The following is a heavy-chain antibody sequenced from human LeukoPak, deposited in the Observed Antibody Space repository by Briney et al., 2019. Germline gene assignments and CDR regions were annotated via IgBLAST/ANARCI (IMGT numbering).Heavy chain of an antibody. CDR2: IYSAGSI. J-gene: IGHJ6*03. V-gene: IGHV3-66*02. CDR3: AKAYSGWVDYYYMDV. CDR1: GFTFSSDA. Sequence: GGSLRLSCAASGFTFSSDAMSWVRQAPGKGLEWVSFIYSAGSIYYSDSVKGRFTISRDNSKNTLYLQMNSLRAEDTAVYYCAKAYSGWVDYYYMDVWGKGTTVTISS. D-gene: IGHD6-19*01.